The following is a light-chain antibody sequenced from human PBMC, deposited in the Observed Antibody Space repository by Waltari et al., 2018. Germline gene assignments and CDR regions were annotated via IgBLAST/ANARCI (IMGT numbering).Light chain of an antibody. J-gene: IGLJ3*02. CDR1: SSDVGSYTL. Sequence: QSALTQPASVSGSPGQSNTISGTGTSSDVGSYTLFSWYQQHPGKAPKLIIYAVSKRPSGASARFSGSKSGNTASLTISGLQAEDEADYYCCSYAGSTTRWVFGGGTKLTVL. CDR2: AVS. CDR3: CSYAGSTTRWV. V-gene: IGLV2-23*02.